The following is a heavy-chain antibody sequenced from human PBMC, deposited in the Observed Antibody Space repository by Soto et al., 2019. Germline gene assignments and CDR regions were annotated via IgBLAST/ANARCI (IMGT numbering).Heavy chain of an antibody. J-gene: IGHJ4*02. Sequence: QVQLVQSGAEVKKPGSSVKVSCKASGDTFNFYTISWVRQAPGQGLEWMGRIIPMLGMSNYAQKFQDRVTIHADKSTSTAYLQLSSLRSEDTAIYYCATSYGSGSRPFDYWGQGTLVTVSS. CDR3: ATSYGSGSRPFDY. CDR1: GDTFNFYT. D-gene: IGHD3-10*01. CDR2: IIPMLGMS. V-gene: IGHV1-69*02.